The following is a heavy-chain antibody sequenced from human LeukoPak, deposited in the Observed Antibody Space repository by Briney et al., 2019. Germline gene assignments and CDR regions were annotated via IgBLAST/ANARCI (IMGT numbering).Heavy chain of an antibody. Sequence: GGSLRLSCAASGFTFSSYWMHWVRQAPGKGLVWVSRFNSDGITTSYADSVKGRFTISRDNAKNTLYLQMNSLRAEDTAVYYCAREGYYGSGSPPSLYFDYWGQGTLVTVSS. V-gene: IGHV3-74*01. CDR3: AREGYYGSGSPPSLYFDY. CDR1: GFTFSSYW. CDR2: FNSDGITT. J-gene: IGHJ4*02. D-gene: IGHD3-10*01.